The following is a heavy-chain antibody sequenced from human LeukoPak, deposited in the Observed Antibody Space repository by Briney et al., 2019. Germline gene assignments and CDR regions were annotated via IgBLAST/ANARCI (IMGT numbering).Heavy chain of an antibody. CDR2: IYHSGST. D-gene: IGHD3-22*01. J-gene: IGHJ4*02. Sequence: SETLSLTCTVSGYSISSGYYWGWIRQPPGKGLEWIGSIYHSGSTYYNPSLKSRVTISVDTSKNQFSLKLSSVTAADTAVYYCARGPDSSGYYINYWGQGTLVTVSS. V-gene: IGHV4-38-2*02. CDR3: ARGPDSSGYYINY. CDR1: GYSISSGYY.